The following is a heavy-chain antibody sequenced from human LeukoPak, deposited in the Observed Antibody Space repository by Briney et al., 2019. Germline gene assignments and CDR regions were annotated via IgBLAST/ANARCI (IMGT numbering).Heavy chain of an antibody. V-gene: IGHV1-69*05. J-gene: IGHJ5*02. Sequence: ASVKVSCKASGGTFSSYAISWVRQAPGQGLEWMGGIIPIFGTANYAQKFQGRVTITTDESTSTAYMELSSLRSEDTAVYYCARVPAPRLRHRNWFDPWGQGTLVTVS. CDR1: GGTFSSYA. D-gene: IGHD6-25*01. CDR3: ARVPAPRLRHRNWFDP. CDR2: IIPIFGTA.